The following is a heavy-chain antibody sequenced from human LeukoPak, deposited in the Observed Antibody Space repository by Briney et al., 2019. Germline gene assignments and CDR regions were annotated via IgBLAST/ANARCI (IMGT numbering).Heavy chain of an antibody. CDR3: TRDPAYYGFWSAHRSRFDP. J-gene: IGHJ5*02. V-gene: IGHV3-7*01. D-gene: IGHD3/OR15-3a*01. Sequence: GGSLRLSCGVSGFTFSDYLMSWVRQGPGRGLEWVATINQDGSDKHYVDSVKGRFTISRDNANNSVSLQMSSLKLDDTAVYYCTRDPAYYGFWSAHRSRFDPWGQGTRVTVSS. CDR2: INQDGSDK. CDR1: GFTFSDYL.